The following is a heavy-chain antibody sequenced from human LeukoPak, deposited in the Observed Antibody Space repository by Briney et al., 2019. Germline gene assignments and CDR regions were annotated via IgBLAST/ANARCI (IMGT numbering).Heavy chain of an antibody. CDR1: GFTFSSYW. Sequence: GGSLRLSCAASGFTFSSYWMHWVRQAPGKGLVWVSRINSDGSSTTYADSVKGRFTISRNNSKNTLYLQMNSLRAEDTAVYYCARDRDGYNPFFDYWGQGTLVTVSS. CDR2: INSDGSST. D-gene: IGHD5-24*01. CDR3: ARDRDGYNPFFDY. J-gene: IGHJ4*02. V-gene: IGHV3-74*01.